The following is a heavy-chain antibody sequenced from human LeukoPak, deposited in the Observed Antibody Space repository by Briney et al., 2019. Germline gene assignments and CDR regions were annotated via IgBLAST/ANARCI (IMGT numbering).Heavy chain of an antibody. CDR1: GGSISSYY. CDR2: IYYSGST. Sequence: SETLSLTCTVSGGSISSYYWSWIRQPPGKGLEWIGCIYYSGSTNYNPSLKSRVTISVDTSKNQFSLKLSSVTAADTAVYYCARVGDYGTTKTDDYWGQGTLVTVSS. V-gene: IGHV4-59*12. J-gene: IGHJ4*02. CDR3: ARVGDYGTTKTDDY. D-gene: IGHD4-17*01.